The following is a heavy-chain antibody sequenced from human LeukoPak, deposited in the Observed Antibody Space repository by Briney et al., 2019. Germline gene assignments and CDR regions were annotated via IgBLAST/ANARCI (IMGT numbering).Heavy chain of an antibody. CDR3: ARFSNQVGAAWSWFDP. D-gene: IGHD1-26*01. J-gene: IGHJ5*02. CDR2: IYYSRST. V-gene: IGHV4-39*07. Sequence: PSETLSLTCTVSGGSISSSSYYWGWIRQPPGKGLEWIGSIYYSRSTYYNPSLKSRVTISVDTSKNQFSLKLSSVTAADTAVYYCARFSNQVGAAWSWFDPWGQGTLVTVSS. CDR1: GGSISSSSYY.